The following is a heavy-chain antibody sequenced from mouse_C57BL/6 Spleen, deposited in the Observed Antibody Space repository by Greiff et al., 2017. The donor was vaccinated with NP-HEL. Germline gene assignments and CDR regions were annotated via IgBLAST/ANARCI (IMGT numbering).Heavy chain of an antibody. CDR3: AQGGQLRP. V-gene: IGHV1-81*01. J-gene: IGHJ3*01. CDR1: SYTFTSYG. CDR2: IYPRSGNT. Sequence: QLQQSGAELARPGASVKLSCKASSYTFTSYGLSWVKQRTGQGLEWVGEIYPRSGNTYYNEKFKGKATLTADKSSSAAYMERRSLTAEDPAVYFCAQGGQLRPWGQGTLVTVSA. D-gene: IGHD3-2*02.